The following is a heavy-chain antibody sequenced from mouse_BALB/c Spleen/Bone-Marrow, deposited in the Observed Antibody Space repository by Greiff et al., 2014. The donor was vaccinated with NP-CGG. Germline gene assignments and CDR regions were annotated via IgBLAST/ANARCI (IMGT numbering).Heavy chain of an antibody. CDR2: IDPANGIT. CDR1: GFNIKDTF. D-gene: IGHD2-1*01. J-gene: IGHJ4*01. Sequence: EVQGVESGAELVKPGASVKLSCTASGFNIKDTFMHWMKQRPEQGLEWNGRIDPANGITKYDPKFQGKATITTDTSSNTAYPQLSSLTSEDTAVYYCASSGNYEGGAMDYWGQGTSVTVSS. CDR3: ASSGNYEGGAMDY. V-gene: IGHV14-3*02.